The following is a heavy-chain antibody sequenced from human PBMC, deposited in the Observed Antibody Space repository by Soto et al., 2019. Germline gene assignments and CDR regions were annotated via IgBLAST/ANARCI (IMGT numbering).Heavy chain of an antibody. CDR1: GGSFSGYY. J-gene: IGHJ6*03. V-gene: IGHV4-34*01. CDR2: INHSGST. Sequence: SETLSLTCAVYGGSFSGYYWSWIRQPPGKGLERIGEINHSGSTNYNPSLKSRVTISVDTSRNQFSLKLSSVTAADTAVYYCARVDYGDYGEGAGDMDVWGKGTTVTVSS. CDR3: ARVDYGDYGEGAGDMDV. D-gene: IGHD4-17*01.